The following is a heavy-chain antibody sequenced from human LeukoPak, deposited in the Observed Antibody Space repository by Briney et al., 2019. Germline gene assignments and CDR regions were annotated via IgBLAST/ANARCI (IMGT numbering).Heavy chain of an antibody. CDR3: ARAHIVAYDYYYGMDV. D-gene: IGHD5-12*01. V-gene: IGHV1-69*13. Sequence: SVKVSCKASGGTFSSYAISWVRQAPGQGLEWMGGIIPIFGTANYAQKFQGRVTITADESTSTAYLELSSLRSEDTAVYYCARAHIVAYDYYYGMDVWGQGTTVTVSS. CDR2: IIPIFGTA. CDR1: GGTFSSYA. J-gene: IGHJ6*02.